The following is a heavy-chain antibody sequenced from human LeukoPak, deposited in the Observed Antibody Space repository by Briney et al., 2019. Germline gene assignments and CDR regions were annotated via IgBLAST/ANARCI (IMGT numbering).Heavy chain of an antibody. D-gene: IGHD4-17*01. CDR3: ARQMVAYGDYVMDY. CDR1: GGSISSSSHF. J-gene: IGHJ4*02. V-gene: IGHV4-39*01. Sequence: SETLSLTCTVSGGSISSSSHFWSWLRQPPGKGLEWIASINYSGSTYYNPSLKSRVTISVDTSKNQFSLKVSSVTAADTAVYYCARQMVAYGDYVMDYWGQGNLVTVSS. CDR2: INYSGST.